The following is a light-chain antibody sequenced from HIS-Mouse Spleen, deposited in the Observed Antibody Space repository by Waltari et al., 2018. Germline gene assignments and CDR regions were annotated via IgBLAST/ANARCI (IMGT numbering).Light chain of an antibody. V-gene: IGLV3-10*01. CDR2: EDS. CDR3: YSTDSSGNHRV. J-gene: IGLJ2*01. CDR1: ALPKKY. Sequence: SYELTQPPSVSVSPGQTARITCSGDALPKKYAYWYQQKSGQAPVLVIYEDSKRPSGIPEGISGSGSGTMATLTISGAQVEDEADYYCYSTDSSGNHRVFGGGTKLTVL.